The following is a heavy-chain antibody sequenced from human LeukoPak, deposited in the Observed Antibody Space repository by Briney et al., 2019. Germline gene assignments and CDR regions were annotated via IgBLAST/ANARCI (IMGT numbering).Heavy chain of an antibody. J-gene: IGHJ4*02. CDR3: AREGNDDDAFDY. Sequence: GGSLRLSCAASGFTFSSYSMNWVRQAPGKGLEWVSSISGSSSYIYYADSVKGRFTISRDNAKNSLYLQMNSLRAEDTAVYYCAREGNDDDAFDYWGQGTLVTVSS. CDR2: ISGSSSYI. V-gene: IGHV3-21*01. D-gene: IGHD1-1*01. CDR1: GFTFSSYS.